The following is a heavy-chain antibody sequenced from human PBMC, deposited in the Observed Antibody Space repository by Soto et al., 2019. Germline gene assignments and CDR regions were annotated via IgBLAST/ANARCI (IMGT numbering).Heavy chain of an antibody. J-gene: IGHJ4*02. CDR1: GFTFSSYC. V-gene: IGHV3-7*02. Sequence: SGGSLRLSCAASGFTFSSYCMHWVRQAPGKGLKWVATIKQDGSERYYVDSVKGRFTISRDNAKNSLYLQMNSLRAEDTAVYYCASRYCSGANCFTFDYWGLGTLVTVSS. CDR2: IKQDGSER. CDR3: ASRYCSGANCFTFDY. D-gene: IGHD2-15*01.